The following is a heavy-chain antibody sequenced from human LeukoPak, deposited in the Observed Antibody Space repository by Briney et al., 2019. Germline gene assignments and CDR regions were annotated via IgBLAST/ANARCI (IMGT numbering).Heavy chain of an antibody. Sequence: PGGSLRLSCAASGFTFNKYWMTWVRQAPGKGLEWVATIKTDGSQKYYVDSVKGRFSISRDNANNSLYLQMNSLRAEDTAVYYCARAAANNLLPDYWGQGTLVTVSS. CDR3: ARAAANNLLPDY. CDR1: GFTFNKYW. V-gene: IGHV3-7*01. CDR2: IKTDGSQK. D-gene: IGHD2-2*01. J-gene: IGHJ4*02.